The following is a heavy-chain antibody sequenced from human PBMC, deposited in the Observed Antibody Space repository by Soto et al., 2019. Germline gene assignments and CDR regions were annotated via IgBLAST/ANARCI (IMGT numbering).Heavy chain of an antibody. CDR3: ARMIAENDYYYYGMDV. CDR1: GFSLSTSGMC. Sequence: VSGPTLVNPTQTLTLTCTFSGFSLSTSGMCVSWIRQPPGKALEWLALIDWDDDKYYSTSLKTRLTISKDTSKNQVVLTMTNMDPVDTATYYCARMIAENDYYYYGMDVWGQGTTVTVSS. CDR2: IDWDDDK. J-gene: IGHJ6*02. V-gene: IGHV2-70*01.